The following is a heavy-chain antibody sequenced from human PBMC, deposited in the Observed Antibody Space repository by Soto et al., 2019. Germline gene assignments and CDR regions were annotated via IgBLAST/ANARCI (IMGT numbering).Heavy chain of an antibody. Sequence: PSETLSLTCTVSGGSISSSSYYWGWIRQPPGKGLEWIGSIYYTGTTNYNPSLKSRVAISLDTSKNQFSLKLSSVTAADTAVYYCARGRYSSIDWGQGTLVTGSS. J-gene: IGHJ4*02. CDR1: GGSISSSSYY. CDR2: IYYTGTT. D-gene: IGHD6-13*01. CDR3: ARGRYSSID. V-gene: IGHV4-39*07.